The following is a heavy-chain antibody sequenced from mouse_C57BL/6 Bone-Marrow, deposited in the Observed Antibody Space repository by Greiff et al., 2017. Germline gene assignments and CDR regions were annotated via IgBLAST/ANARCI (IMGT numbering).Heavy chain of an antibody. D-gene: IGHD2-10*02. CDR3: AKNNLAWFAY. CDR1: GFSLPSYG. CDR2: LWRGGST. Sequence: VKLQQSGPGLVQPSQSLSITCTVSGFSLPSYGVHWVRQSPGKGLEWLGVLWRGGSTDYNAAFMSRLSITKYNSKSQVFFKMNSLQADDTAIYDCAKNNLAWFAYWGQGTLVTVSA. V-gene: IGHV2-5*01. J-gene: IGHJ3*01.